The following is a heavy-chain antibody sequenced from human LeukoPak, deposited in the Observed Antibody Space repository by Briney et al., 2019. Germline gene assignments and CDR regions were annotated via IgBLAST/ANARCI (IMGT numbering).Heavy chain of an antibody. CDR3: ARGGGQDCSGGSCYPESYYYYYMDV. V-gene: IGHV1-69*06. CDR1: GGTFSSYA. J-gene: IGHJ6*03. D-gene: IGHD2-15*01. Sequence: GASVKVSCKASGGTFSSYAISWVRQAPGQGLEWIGGIIPIFGTANYAQKFQGRVTITADKSTSTAYMELSSLRSEDTAVYYCARGGGQDCSGGSCYPESYYYYYMDVWGKGTTVTVSS. CDR2: IIPIFGTA.